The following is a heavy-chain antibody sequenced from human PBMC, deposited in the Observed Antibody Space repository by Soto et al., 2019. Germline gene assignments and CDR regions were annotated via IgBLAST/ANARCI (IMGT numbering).Heavy chain of an antibody. J-gene: IGHJ6*02. D-gene: IGHD6-13*01. CDR2: IYPGDSGT. CDR1: GYSFTSYW. CDR3: ARTSAAGKYYYGMDV. V-gene: IGHV5-51*01. Sequence: HGESLKISCKGSGYSFTSYWIGWVRQMPGKGLEWMGIIYPGDSGTRYSPSFQGQVTISADKSISTAYLQWSSLKASDTAMYYCARTSAAGKYYYGMDVWGQGTTVTVSS.